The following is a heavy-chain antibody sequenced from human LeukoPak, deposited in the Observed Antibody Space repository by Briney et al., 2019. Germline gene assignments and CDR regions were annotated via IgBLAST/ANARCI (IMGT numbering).Heavy chain of an antibody. CDR3: AKDRIAPAGIRYDY. D-gene: IGHD6-13*01. CDR2: ISYDGRNK. Sequence: PGGSLRLSCAASGFTFRFCGIQGVRQAPAKGLEWVAVISYDGRNKYYADSVKGRFPISRDNSKNTLYLQMNSLRAEDTAVYYCAKDRIAPAGIRYDYWGERTLVTVSS. CDR1: GFTFRFCG. V-gene: IGHV3-30*18. J-gene: IGHJ4*02.